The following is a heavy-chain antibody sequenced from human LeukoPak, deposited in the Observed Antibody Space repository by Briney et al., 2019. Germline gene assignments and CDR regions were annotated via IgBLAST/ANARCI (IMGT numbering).Heavy chain of an antibody. J-gene: IGHJ4*02. CDR2: IYYSGSS. CDR3: AISGGWLLFDY. D-gene: IGHD3-9*01. Sequence: SETLSLTCSVSGGSISSSSSYWGWIRQPPGKGLEWIGSIYYSGSSFDNPALKSRVTISVDTSKNQFSLKLSSVTAADTAVYYCAISGGWLLFDYWGQGTLVTVSS. V-gene: IGHV4-39*01. CDR1: GGSISSSSSY.